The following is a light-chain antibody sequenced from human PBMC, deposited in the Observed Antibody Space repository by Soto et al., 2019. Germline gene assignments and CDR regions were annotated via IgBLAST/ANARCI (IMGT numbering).Light chain of an antibody. CDR3: QQYHTNSWT. J-gene: IGKJ1*01. Sequence: DIQMTQSPSTLSASVGDRVTITCRASQNITSRLAWYQQKPGEAPRLLMYKASTLESGVPSKFTGSGSGTEFTLTISSLQPEDFATYYCQQYHTNSWTFGQGTKVDIK. V-gene: IGKV1-5*03. CDR1: QNITSR. CDR2: KAS.